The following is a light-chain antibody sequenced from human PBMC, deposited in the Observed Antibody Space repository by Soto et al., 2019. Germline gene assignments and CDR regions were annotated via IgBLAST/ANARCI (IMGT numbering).Light chain of an antibody. CDR3: QQYGRSPFT. J-gene: IGKJ3*01. Sequence: EIVLTQSPGTLSLSPGERATLSCRASQSVSSNNLAWYQQRPGQAPRVVIYGASTRATGIPERFSGSGSGTDFTLTISRLAPDDFAVYYCQQYGRSPFTFGPGNKVDIK. V-gene: IGKV3-20*01. CDR1: QSVSSNN. CDR2: GAS.